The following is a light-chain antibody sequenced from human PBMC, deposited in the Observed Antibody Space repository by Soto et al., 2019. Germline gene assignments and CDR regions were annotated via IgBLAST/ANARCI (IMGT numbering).Light chain of an antibody. V-gene: IGKV1-5*03. CDR1: QSIDTW. CDR3: QQYNSYRA. Sequence: DIQMTQSPSTLSAFVGDTVTITCRASQSIDTWLAWHQQKPGRAPKLLISKASTLESGVPSRFSGSGSGTDFTLTIRDVQPDDCASYYCQQYNSYRAFGQGTKVEV. CDR2: KAS. J-gene: IGKJ1*01.